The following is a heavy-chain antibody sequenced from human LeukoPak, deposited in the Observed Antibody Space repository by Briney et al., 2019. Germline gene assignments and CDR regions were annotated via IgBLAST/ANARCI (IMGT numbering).Heavy chain of an antibody. V-gene: IGHV3-21*04. J-gene: IGHJ4*02. CDR3: AKDSNYYDSSGYYY. CDR2: IGSSSSYI. D-gene: IGHD3-22*01. Sequence: GGSLRLSCAASGFTFSTYSMNWVRQAPGKGLEWVSYIGSSSSYIDYAGSVRGRFTISRDNSKNTLYLQMNSLRAEDTAVYYCAKDSNYYDSSGYYYWGQGTLVTVSS. CDR1: GFTFSTYS.